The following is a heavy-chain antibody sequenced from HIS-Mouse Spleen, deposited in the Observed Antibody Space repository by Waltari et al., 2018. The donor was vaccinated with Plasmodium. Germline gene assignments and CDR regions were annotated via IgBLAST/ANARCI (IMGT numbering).Heavy chain of an antibody. V-gene: IGHV4-34*01. CDR1: GGSFSGYY. CDR2: INHSAST. CDR3: ARVTSSGVYWYFDL. Sequence: QVQLQQWGAGLLKPSETLSLTCADYGGSFSGYYWSWILQHPGKGLEWIGEINHSASTNYNPSLKSRVTISVDTSKNQFSLKLSSVTAADTAVYYCARVTSSGVYWYFDLWGRGTLVTVSS. J-gene: IGHJ2*01. D-gene: IGHD3-3*01.